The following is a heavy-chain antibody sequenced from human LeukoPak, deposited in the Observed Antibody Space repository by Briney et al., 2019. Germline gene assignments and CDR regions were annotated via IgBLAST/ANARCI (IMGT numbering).Heavy chain of an antibody. CDR2: IKSKTDGGTT. D-gene: IGHD3-22*01. CDR1: GFTFSNAW. J-gene: IGHJ3*02. Sequence: GSLRLSCAASGFTFSNAWMSWVRQAPGKGVEWVRRIKSKTDGGTTDYAAPVKGRFTISRDDSKNTLYLQMNSLKTEDTAVYYCTTGPLPYYYDSSGSAFDIWGQGTMVTVSS. CDR3: TTGPLPYYYDSSGSAFDI. V-gene: IGHV3-15*01.